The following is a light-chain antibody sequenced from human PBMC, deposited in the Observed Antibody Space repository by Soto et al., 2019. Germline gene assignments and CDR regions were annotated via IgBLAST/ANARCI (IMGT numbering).Light chain of an antibody. CDR1: SSDVGGYNY. CDR3: CSYAGSYTWV. CDR2: DVS. V-gene: IGLV2-11*01. J-gene: IGLJ3*02. Sequence: QSVLTQPRSVSGSPGQSVTISCTGTSSDVGGYNYVSWYQQHPGKAPKLMIYDVSKRPSGVPHRFSGSKSGNTASLTISGLQAEDEAYYYCCSYAGSYTWVFGGGTKLTVL.